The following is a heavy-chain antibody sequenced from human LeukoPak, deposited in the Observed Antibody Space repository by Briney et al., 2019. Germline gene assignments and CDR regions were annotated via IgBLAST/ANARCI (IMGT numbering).Heavy chain of an antibody. CDR3: ATPMTTVTDYFDY. Sequence: GASVTVSCKVSGYTLTELSMHWVRQAPGKGLEWMGGFDPEDGETIYAQKFQGRVTMTEDTSTDTAYMELSSLRSEDTAVYYCATPMTTVTDYFDYWGQGTLVTVSS. J-gene: IGHJ4*02. CDR2: FDPEDGET. V-gene: IGHV1-24*01. CDR1: GYTLTELS. D-gene: IGHD4-17*01.